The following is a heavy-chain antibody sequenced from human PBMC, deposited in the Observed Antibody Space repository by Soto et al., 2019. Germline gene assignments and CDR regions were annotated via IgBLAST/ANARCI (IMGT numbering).Heavy chain of an antibody. CDR3: ATSRYYHDIDAGDAFDI. J-gene: IGHJ3*02. CDR2: FYYTGSA. CDR1: GGSITNFY. Sequence: QVQLQESGPGLVKPSETLSLTCTVSGGSITNFYWSWIRQPPGKGLEWIGYFYYTGSANYNPSLKSRLTISLDTSKNQFSLKLSSVNAADTAVYYCATSRYYHDIDAGDAFDIWGQGTMVTVSS. D-gene: IGHD3-22*01. V-gene: IGHV4-59*01.